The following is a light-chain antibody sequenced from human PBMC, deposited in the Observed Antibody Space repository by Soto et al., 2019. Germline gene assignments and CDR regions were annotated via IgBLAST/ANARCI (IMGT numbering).Light chain of an antibody. CDR1: ESVSRN. CDR3: QQYNSWPPIT. Sequence: EVVMTQSPATLSVSPGERATRSCRASESVSRNLAWYQQKPGQAPRLLIYDASTRATGIPDRFSGGGSGTEFTLTISSLQSEDFVVYYCQQYNSWPPITFGQGTRLEIK. CDR2: DAS. V-gene: IGKV3-15*01. J-gene: IGKJ5*01.